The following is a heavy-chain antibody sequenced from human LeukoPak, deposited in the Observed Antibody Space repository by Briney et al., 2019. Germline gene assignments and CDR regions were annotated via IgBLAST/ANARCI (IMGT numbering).Heavy chain of an antibody. D-gene: IGHD3-22*01. J-gene: IGHJ3*02. Sequence: SETLSLTCTVSGGSISSGGYYWSWIRQHPGKGLEWIGYIYYSGSTYYNPSLKSRATISVDTSKNQFSLKLSSVTAADTAVYYCARIPVGYYYDSSGYYSLLTNAFDIWGQGTMVTVSS. CDR2: IYYSGST. CDR1: GGSISSGGYY. CDR3: ARIPVGYYYDSSGYYSLLTNAFDI. V-gene: IGHV4-31*03.